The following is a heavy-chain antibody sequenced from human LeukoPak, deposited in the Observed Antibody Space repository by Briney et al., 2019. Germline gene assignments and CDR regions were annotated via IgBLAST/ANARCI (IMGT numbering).Heavy chain of an antibody. CDR3: AREAARPIYWFDP. CDR1: GGTFSSYA. V-gene: IGHV1-69*04. J-gene: IGHJ5*02. D-gene: IGHD6-6*01. Sequence: SVKVSCKASGGTFSSYAISWVRQAPGQGLEWMGRIIPILGIANYAQKFQGRVTMTTDTSTSTAYMELRSLRSDDTAVYYCAREAARPIYWFDPWGQGTLVTVSS. CDR2: IIPILGIA.